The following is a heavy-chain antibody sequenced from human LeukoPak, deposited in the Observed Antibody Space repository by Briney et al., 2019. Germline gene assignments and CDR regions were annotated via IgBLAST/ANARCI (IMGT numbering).Heavy chain of an antibody. CDR1: GGSISSGDYY. V-gene: IGHV4-30-4*01. D-gene: IGHD3-22*01. Sequence: SETLSLTCTVSGGSISSGDYYWSWIRQPPGKGLEWIGYIYYSGSTYYNPSLKSRVTISVDTSKNQFSLKLSSVTAADTAVYYCARPYYYDSSGYYYFYGAWGAFDIWGQGTMVTVSS. CDR3: ARPYYYDSSGYYYFYGAWGAFDI. J-gene: IGHJ3*02. CDR2: IYYSGST.